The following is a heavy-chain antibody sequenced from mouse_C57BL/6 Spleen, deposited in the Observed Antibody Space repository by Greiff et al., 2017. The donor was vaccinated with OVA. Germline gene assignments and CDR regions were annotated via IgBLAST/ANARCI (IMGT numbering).Heavy chain of an antibody. CDR3: ARGITTVVATPSYWYFDV. CDR2: ISDGGSYT. Sequence: EVMLVESGGGLVKPGGSLKLSCAASGFTSSSYAMSWVRQTPEKRLEWVATISDGGSYTYYPDNVKGRFTISRDNAKNNLYLQMSHLKSEDTAMYYCARGITTVVATPSYWYFDVWGTGTTVTVSS. CDR1: GFTSSSYA. V-gene: IGHV5-4*03. J-gene: IGHJ1*03. D-gene: IGHD1-1*01.